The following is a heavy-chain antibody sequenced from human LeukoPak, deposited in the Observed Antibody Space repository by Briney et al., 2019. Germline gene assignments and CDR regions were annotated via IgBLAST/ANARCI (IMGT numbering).Heavy chain of an antibody. CDR1: GGSFSGYY. V-gene: IGHV4-34*01. CDR2: INHSGST. Sequence: SETLSLTCAVCGGSFSGYYWSWIRQPPGKGLEWIGEINHSGSTNYNPSLKSRVTISVDTSKNQFSLKLSSVTAADTAVYYCARGPPRDYDFWSGGQGTLVTVSS. J-gene: IGHJ4*02. D-gene: IGHD3-3*01. CDR3: ARGPPRDYDFWS.